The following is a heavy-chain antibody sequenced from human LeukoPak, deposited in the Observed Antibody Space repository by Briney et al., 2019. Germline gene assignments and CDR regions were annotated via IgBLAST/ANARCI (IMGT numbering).Heavy chain of an antibody. CDR3: ARDLGYSYGLDY. Sequence: ASVKVSCKASGYTFTGYYMHWVRQAPGQGLEWMGWINPNSGGTNYAQKFQGRVTMTRDTSISTAYMELSRLRSDDTAVYYCARDLGYSYGLDYWDQGTLVTVSS. D-gene: IGHD5-18*01. CDR2: INPNSGGT. CDR1: GYTFTGYY. J-gene: IGHJ4*02. V-gene: IGHV1-2*02.